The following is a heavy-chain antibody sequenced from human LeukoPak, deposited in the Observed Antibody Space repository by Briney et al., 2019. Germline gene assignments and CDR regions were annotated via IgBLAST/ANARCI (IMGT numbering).Heavy chain of an antibody. V-gene: IGHV4-39*01. CDR2: IYYSGST. Sequence: PSGTLSLTCAVSGGSISSSSYYWGWIRQPPGKGLEWIGSIYYSGSTYYNPSLKSRVTISVDTSKNQFSLKLSSVTAADTAVYYCARRVRDLYYFDYWGQGTLVTVSS. CDR3: ARRVRDLYYFDY. CDR1: GGSISSSSYY. J-gene: IGHJ4*02.